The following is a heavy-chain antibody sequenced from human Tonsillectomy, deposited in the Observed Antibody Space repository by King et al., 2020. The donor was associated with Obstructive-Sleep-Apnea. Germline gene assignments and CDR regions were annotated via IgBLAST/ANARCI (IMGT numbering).Heavy chain of an antibody. CDR2: IYYSGST. CDR3: ARDSSSNYYYGMDV. D-gene: IGHD6-6*01. V-gene: IGHV4-31*03. CDR1: CGSISSGGYY. Sequence: QVQLQESGPGLVKPSQTLSLTCTVSCGSISSGGYYWSWIRQHPGKGLEWIGYIYYSGSTYYNPSLKSRVTISVDTSKNQLSLKLSPVTAADTAVYYCARDSSSNYYYGMDVWGQGTTVTVSS. J-gene: IGHJ6*02.